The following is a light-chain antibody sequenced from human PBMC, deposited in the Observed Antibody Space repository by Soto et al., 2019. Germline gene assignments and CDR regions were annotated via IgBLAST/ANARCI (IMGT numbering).Light chain of an antibody. V-gene: IGKV1-5*01. CDR3: QQYNDWPSGT. J-gene: IGKJ4*01. CDR2: DAS. Sequence: DIKMNQSPSTLSAYVGDRVTITCRASQSISSWLAWYQQKPGKAPKLLIYDASSLESGVPSRFSGRRSGTEFTLTISSLQSEDFAIYYCQQYNDWPSGTFGGGTKVDIK. CDR1: QSISSW.